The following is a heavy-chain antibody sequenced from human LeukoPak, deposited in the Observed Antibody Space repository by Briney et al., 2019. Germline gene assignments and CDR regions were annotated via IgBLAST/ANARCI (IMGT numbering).Heavy chain of an antibody. J-gene: IGHJ4*02. CDR3: ASTEWNYAR. D-gene: IGHD1-7*01. CDR2: IHYSGST. Sequence: SETLSLTCTVSGGSISSYYWSWMRQSPGKGLGWIGYIHYSGSTNYNPSLKSRVTISLDTSKNQFSLQLSSVTAADTAVYYCASTEWNYARWGQGILVTVSS. CDR1: GGSISSYY. V-gene: IGHV4-59*08.